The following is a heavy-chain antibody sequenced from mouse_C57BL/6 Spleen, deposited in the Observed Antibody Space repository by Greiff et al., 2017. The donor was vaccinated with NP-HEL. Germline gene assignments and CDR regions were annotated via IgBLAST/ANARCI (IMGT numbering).Heavy chain of an antibody. CDR2: IDPETGGT. CDR1: GYTFTDYE. V-gene: IGHV1-15*01. D-gene: IGHD1-1*01. CDR3: TRGLRWDY. Sequence: VQLQQSGAELVRPGASVTLSCKASGYTFTDYEMHWVKQTPVHGLEWIGAIDPETGGTAYNQKFKGKAILTADKSSSTTYMELRSLTSEDSAVDYCTRGLRWDYWGQGTTLTVSS. J-gene: IGHJ2*01.